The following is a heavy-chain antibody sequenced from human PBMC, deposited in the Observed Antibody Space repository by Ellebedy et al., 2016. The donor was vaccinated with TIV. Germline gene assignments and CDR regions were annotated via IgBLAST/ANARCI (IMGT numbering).Heavy chain of an antibody. CDR1: GGSITNDGYH. Sequence: MPSETLSLTCTVSGGSITNDGYHWGWIRQTPGRGLEWVGTIDSSGLTYYNPSLKSRVTLSADTSKAQVSLKLISVTAANTAIYYCASDSNNIRWFYFWGQGTLVTVSS. CDR3: ASDSNNIRWFYF. V-gene: IGHV4-39*07. J-gene: IGHJ5*01. CDR2: IDSSGLT. D-gene: IGHD1-14*01.